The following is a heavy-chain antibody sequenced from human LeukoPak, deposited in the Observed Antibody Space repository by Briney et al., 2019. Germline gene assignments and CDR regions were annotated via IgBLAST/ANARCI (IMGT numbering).Heavy chain of an antibody. CDR3: ARIRSSGSDY. D-gene: IGHD6-19*01. V-gene: IGHV3-7*05. CDR1: GFTFSSYW. CDR2: INEDESEK. J-gene: IGHJ4*02. Sequence: PGGSLRLSCAASGFTFSSYWMSWVRQAPGKGLEWVANINEDESEKYYVDSVKGRFAISRDNAKNSLYLQMNSLRAEDTAVYYCARIRSSGSDYWGQGTLVTVSS.